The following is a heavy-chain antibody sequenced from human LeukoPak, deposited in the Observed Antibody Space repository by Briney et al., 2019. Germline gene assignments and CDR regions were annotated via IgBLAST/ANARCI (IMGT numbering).Heavy chain of an antibody. V-gene: IGHV3-15*01. CDR3: TTGPTIFGVVGNENSGYTLDY. CDR1: GFTFSNAW. Sequence: GGSLRLSCAASGFTFSNAWMTWVRQAPGKGLEWVGRIKRKTDGGTTDYAAPVKGRFTISRDDSKNTLYLQMNSLKTEDTAVYYCTTGPTIFGVVGNENSGYTLDYWGQGTLVTVSS. D-gene: IGHD3-3*01. J-gene: IGHJ4*02. CDR2: IKRKTDGGTT.